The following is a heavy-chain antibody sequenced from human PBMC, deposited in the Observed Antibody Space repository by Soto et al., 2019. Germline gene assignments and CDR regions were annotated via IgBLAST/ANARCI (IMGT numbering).Heavy chain of an antibody. D-gene: IGHD4-17*01. Sequence: PSETLSLTCTVSGGSISGDESFWTWIRQQPGKGLEWIGYISKSGGTYDSPSLKSRVTLSVDTSKNHFSLKLTSVTAADTAVYYCARASRVTTSGTTAYYFDYWGQGTLVTVSS. CDR3: ARASRVTTSGTTAYYFDY. V-gene: IGHV4-31*03. CDR1: GGSISGDESF. CDR2: ISKSGGT. J-gene: IGHJ4*02.